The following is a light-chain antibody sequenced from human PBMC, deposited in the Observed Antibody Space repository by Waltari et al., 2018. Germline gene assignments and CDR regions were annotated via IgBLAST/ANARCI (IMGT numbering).Light chain of an antibody. J-gene: IGKJ4*01. Sequence: EVVMTQSPAALSVSQGERVTLSCKASQNIDNNLAWYQQKPGHSPRLLIYGASTRGTCVPARFSGSGSWTEFTLTISSLQSEDCAVFYCQQYNRWPPLTFGGGTKVEIK. CDR1: QNIDNN. CDR3: QQYNRWPPLT. V-gene: IGKV3-15*01. CDR2: GAS.